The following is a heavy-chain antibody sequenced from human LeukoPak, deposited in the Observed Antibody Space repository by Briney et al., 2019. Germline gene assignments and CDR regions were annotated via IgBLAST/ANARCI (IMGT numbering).Heavy chain of an antibody. Sequence: SQTLSLTCSISGDTVSGDSRAWIWIRQSPSRGLEWLGRAYYMSKWFHDYAVSVQGRIITLDTANNQFSLHLNSVTPDDTAVYYCARALERHYFDYWGQGTLVTVSS. CDR2: AYYMSKWFH. V-gene: IGHV6-1*01. CDR3: ARALERHYFDY. CDR1: GDTVSGDSRA. J-gene: IGHJ4*02. D-gene: IGHD1-1*01.